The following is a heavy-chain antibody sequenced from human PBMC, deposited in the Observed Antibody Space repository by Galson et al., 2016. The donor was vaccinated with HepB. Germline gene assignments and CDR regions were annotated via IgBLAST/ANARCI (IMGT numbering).Heavy chain of an antibody. CDR3: ARGQARSGVLKPRHTYNWFGS. J-gene: IGHJ5*01. D-gene: IGHD3-10*01. V-gene: IGHV4-34*01. CDR2: INHRGVT. CDR1: GASFSGFS. Sequence: SETLSLTCAPFGASFSGFSWNWIRQSPGKGLEWIGEINHRGVTDYNPSLKSRVRISLDTSNSQFSLELTSVTAPDTAVYYCARGQARSGVLKPRHTYNWFGSWGQGTLISVSS.